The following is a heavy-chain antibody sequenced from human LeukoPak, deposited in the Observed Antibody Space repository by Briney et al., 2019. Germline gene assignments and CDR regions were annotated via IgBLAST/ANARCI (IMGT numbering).Heavy chain of an antibody. V-gene: IGHV3-30-3*01. D-gene: IGHD1-26*01. Sequence: GGSLRLSCAASGFTFSSYAMHWVRQAPDKGLEWVAVISYDGSNKYYADSVKGRFTISRDNSKNTLYLQMNSLRAEDTAVYYCARDFNPLVGATHNWFDPWGQGTLVTVSS. J-gene: IGHJ5*02. CDR1: GFTFSSYA. CDR3: ARDFNPLVGATHNWFDP. CDR2: ISYDGSNK.